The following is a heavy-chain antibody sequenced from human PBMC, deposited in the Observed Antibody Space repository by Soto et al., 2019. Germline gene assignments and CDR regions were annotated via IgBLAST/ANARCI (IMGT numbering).Heavy chain of an antibody. J-gene: IGHJ4*02. Sequence: PSETLSLTCTVSGGCIRSSSYYWAWIRQPPGKGLEWIGSIFYSGTTYYNPSLKSRVTISIDTSKSQFSLKLSSVSAADTAVYYCATSYGNAWYTYWGQGTQVTVSS. CDR3: ATSYGNAWYTY. CDR1: GGCIRSSSYY. V-gene: IGHV4-39*01. D-gene: IGHD6-13*01. CDR2: IFYSGTT.